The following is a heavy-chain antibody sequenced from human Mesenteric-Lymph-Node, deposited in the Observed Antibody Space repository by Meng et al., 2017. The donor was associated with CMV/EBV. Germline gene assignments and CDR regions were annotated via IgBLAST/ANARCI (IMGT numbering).Heavy chain of an antibody. CDR2: INHSGST. V-gene: IGHV4-34*01. Sequence: QVQLQQWGAGLLNPSQSLFLPCAFYGGSFSGYYWCWIRQPPGKGLEWIGEINHSGSTNYNPSLKSRVTIAVDTSKNQFSLKLSSVTAADTAVYYCARHQRWLKSEGGFNYWGQGTLVTVSS. CDR1: GGSFSGYY. CDR3: ARHQRWLKSEGGFNY. J-gene: IGHJ4*02. D-gene: IGHD4-23*01.